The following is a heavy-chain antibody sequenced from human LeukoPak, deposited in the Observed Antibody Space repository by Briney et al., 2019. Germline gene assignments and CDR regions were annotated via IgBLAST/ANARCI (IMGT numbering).Heavy chain of an antibody. V-gene: IGHV3-23*01. J-gene: IGHJ4*02. CDR1: GFTFSNYA. D-gene: IGHD2-8*01. CDR3: AKDIVLMVYALLDH. CDR2: IGSDSGGI. Sequence: PGGSLRLSCAASGFTFSNYAMIWVRQAPGKGLEWVSAIGSDSGGIQYADSVKGRFTISRDNSKNTLYLQMNSLRAGDTAVYYCAKDIVLMVYALLDHWGQGTLVTVSS.